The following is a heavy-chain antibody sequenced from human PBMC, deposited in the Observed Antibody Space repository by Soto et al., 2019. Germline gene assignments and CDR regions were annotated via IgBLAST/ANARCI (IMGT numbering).Heavy chain of an antibody. Sequence: KPGGSLRLSCAASGFTFSDYYMSWIRQAPGKGLEWVSYISSSSSYTNYADSVKGRFTISRDNAKNSLYLQMNSLRAEDTAVYYCARDRVAAAGSVTHYYYYYYAMDVWGQGTTVTVSS. CDR1: GFTFSDYY. V-gene: IGHV3-11*06. CDR2: ISSSSSYT. D-gene: IGHD6-13*01. J-gene: IGHJ6*02. CDR3: ARDRVAAAGSVTHYYYYYYAMDV.